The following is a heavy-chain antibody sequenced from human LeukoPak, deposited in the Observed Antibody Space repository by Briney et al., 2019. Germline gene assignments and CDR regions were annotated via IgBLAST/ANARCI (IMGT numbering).Heavy chain of an antibody. CDR2: IKEDGSEK. CDR1: GFTFSSYW. CDR3: ARPLDYFDSGGYWNY. J-gene: IGHJ4*02. Sequence: GGSLRLSCAASGFTFSSYWMSWVRQAPGKGLEWVANIKEDGSEKYYVDSVKGRFTISRDNAKNSLYLEMNSLRAEDTAVYYCARPLDYFDSGGYWNYWGLGTLVTVSS. V-gene: IGHV3-7*01. D-gene: IGHD3-22*01.